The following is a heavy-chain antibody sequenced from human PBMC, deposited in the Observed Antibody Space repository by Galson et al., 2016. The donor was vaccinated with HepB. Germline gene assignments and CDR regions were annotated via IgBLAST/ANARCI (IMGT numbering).Heavy chain of an antibody. J-gene: IGHJ4*02. D-gene: IGHD2-21*02. Sequence: SLRLSCAASGFTFSRYGMHWVRQAPGKGLEWVAVISYAGGDKHYADSVKGRLTVSRDNSKNTLFLQMNSLRVEDTAVYYCAKLDCGRDCPRDDWGQGTQVTVS. CDR1: GFTFSRYG. CDR3: AKLDCGRDCPRDD. V-gene: IGHV3-30*19. CDR2: ISYAGGDK.